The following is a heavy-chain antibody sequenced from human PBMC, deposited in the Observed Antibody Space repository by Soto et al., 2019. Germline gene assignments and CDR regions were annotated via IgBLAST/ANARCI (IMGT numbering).Heavy chain of an antibody. CDR1: GGTCSSYA. V-gene: IGHV1-69*12. D-gene: IGHD6-13*01. Sequence: QVQLVQSGAEVKKPGSSVKVSCEASGGTCSSYAISWVRQAAGQGLEWMGGMNPIVGTANCAQKFQGRATITVDEATSTAYMELSSLRSEDTAVYYCAAAAGMDYYYYGMDVWGQGTTVTVSS. CDR2: MNPIVGTA. J-gene: IGHJ6*02. CDR3: AAAAGMDYYYYGMDV.